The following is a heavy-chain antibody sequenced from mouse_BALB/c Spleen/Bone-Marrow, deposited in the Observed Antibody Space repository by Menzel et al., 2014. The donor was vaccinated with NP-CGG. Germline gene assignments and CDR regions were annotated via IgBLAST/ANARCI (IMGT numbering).Heavy chain of an antibody. D-gene: IGHD2-4*01. J-gene: IGHJ4*01. CDR3: ARSPMITESYAMDY. Sequence: DLVKPGASVKLSCKASGYTFTSYWINWIKQRPGQGLEWIGRIAPGSGNSYYNEMFKGKATLTVDTSSSTAYIQLSNLSSEDSPVYFCARSPMITESYAMDYWGQGTSVTVSS. V-gene: IGHV1S41*01. CDR1: GYTFTSYW. CDR2: IAPGSGNS.